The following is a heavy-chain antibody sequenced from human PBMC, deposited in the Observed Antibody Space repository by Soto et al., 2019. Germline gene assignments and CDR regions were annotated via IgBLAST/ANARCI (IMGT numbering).Heavy chain of an antibody. CDR2: IDTDETST. Sequence: EVQLVESGGGLVQPVGSLRLSCAASGFTFSHYWMHWVRQAPGKGLEWVSRIDTDETSTTYADSVKGRFTISRDNAKKTLYLQMNSLRAEDTAVYYCARFGTFYDSSGFAYWGQGTLVTVSS. CDR3: ARFGTFYDSSGFAY. V-gene: IGHV3-74*03. CDR1: GFTFSHYW. J-gene: IGHJ4*02. D-gene: IGHD3-22*01.